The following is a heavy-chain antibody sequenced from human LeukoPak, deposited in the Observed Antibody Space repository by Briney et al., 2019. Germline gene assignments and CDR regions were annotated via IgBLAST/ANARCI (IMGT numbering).Heavy chain of an antibody. CDR2: IYYSGST. J-gene: IGHJ5*02. CDR1: GGSLSSSSYY. D-gene: IGHD2-2*01. Sequence: PSETLTLACTVSGGSLSSSSYYWGWIRQPPGKGLEWIGSIYYSGSTYYNPSLKSRVTISVDTSKNQFSLKLSSVTAAATAVYYCAVHVIVVVAAVKENWFVPWGQGTLVTVSS. V-gene: IGHV4-39*01. CDR3: AVHVIVVVAAVKENWFVP.